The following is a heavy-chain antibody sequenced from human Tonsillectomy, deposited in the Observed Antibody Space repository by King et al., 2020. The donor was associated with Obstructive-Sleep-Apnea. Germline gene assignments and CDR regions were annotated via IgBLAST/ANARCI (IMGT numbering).Heavy chain of an antibody. CDR1: GGSISSGGYS. CDR3: ASDQGLGTEFYYYGMDV. V-gene: IGHV4-30-4*07. J-gene: IGHJ6*02. CDR2: IYYSGST. D-gene: IGHD6-19*01. Sequence: VQLQESGPGLVKPSQTLSLTCAVSGGSISSGGYSWSWIRQPPGKGLEWIGYIYYSGSTYYNPSLKSRVTISVDTSKNQFSLKLSSVTAADTALYYCASDQGLGTEFYYYGMDVWGQGTTVTVSS.